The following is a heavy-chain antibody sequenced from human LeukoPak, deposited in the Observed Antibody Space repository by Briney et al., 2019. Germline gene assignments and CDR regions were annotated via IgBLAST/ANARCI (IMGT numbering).Heavy chain of an antibody. Sequence: PSETLSLTCSVSGGPLSSSPYYWGWIRQSPRKGLEWIGNIYYSGRCYYNPSLESGLAISVDTCKNLFSLKLTSVTAADTAIYYCSRQWYSSGWYGDWGQGILVTVSS. V-gene: IGHV4-39*01. CDR1: GGPLSSSPYY. CDR2: IYYSGRC. D-gene: IGHD6-19*01. J-gene: IGHJ4*02. CDR3: SRQWYSSGWYGD.